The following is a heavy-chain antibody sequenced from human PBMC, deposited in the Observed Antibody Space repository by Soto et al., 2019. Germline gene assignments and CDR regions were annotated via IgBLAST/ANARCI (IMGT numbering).Heavy chain of an antibody. J-gene: IGHJ2*01. CDR2: ISYDGSNK. Sequence: QVQLVESGGGVVQPGRSLRLSCAASGFTFSSYGMHWVRQAPGKGLEWVAVISYDGSNKYYADSVKGRFTISRDNSKNSLYLQMNSLKAEDTAEYYCAKDTPDYGDYHDWYFDLWGRGTLVTVSS. CDR1: GFTFSSYG. V-gene: IGHV3-30*18. D-gene: IGHD4-17*01. CDR3: AKDTPDYGDYHDWYFDL.